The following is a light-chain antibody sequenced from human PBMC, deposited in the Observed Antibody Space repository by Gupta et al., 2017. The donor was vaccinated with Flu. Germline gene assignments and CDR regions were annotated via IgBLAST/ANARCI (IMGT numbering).Light chain of an antibody. V-gene: IGKV1-39*01. CDR1: QSISSY. Sequence: DIQMTQSPSSLSASVGDRVTITCRASQSISSYLNWYQQKPGKAPKLLIYAASSLQSGVPSRFSGSGSGTDFTLTISRRQPEDFATYYGQQRYSTPRTFGQGTKVEIK. CDR3: QQRYSTPRT. J-gene: IGKJ1*01. CDR2: AAS.